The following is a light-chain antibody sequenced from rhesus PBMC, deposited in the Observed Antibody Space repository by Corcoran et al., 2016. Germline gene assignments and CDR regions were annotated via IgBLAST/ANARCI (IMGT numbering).Light chain of an antibody. V-gene: IGKV1-22*01. Sequence: DIQMTQSPSSLSASVGDKVTIPCRASQGISSWLAWYQQKPGKAPKILIDKASSLQSGDPSRFRGSGSGTDFTLTISSLQPEDFATYYCLQYSSSPYSFGQGTKVEIK. CDR2: KAS. J-gene: IGKJ2*01. CDR3: LQYSSSPYS. CDR1: QGISSW.